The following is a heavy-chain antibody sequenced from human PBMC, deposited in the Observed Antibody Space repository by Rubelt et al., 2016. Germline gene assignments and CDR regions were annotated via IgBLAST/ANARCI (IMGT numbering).Heavy chain of an antibody. CDR1: GFTFSSYG. Sequence: GGVVQPGRSLRLSCAASGFTFSSYGMHWVRQAPGKGLEWVAVIWYDGSNKYYADSVKGRFTISRDNSKNTLYLQMNSLRAEDTAVYYCARAGVTTADAFDIWGQGTMVTVS. CDR2: IWYDGSNK. J-gene: IGHJ3*02. D-gene: IGHD4-11*01. V-gene: IGHV3-33*01. CDR3: ARAGVTTADAFDI.